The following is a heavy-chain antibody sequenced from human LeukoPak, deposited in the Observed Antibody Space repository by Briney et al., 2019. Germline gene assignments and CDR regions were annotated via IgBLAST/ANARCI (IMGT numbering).Heavy chain of an antibody. J-gene: IGHJ5*02. D-gene: IGHD6-19*01. Sequence: GSLKLSCAASGFTFSGSAMHWVRQASGKGLEWVVRIRSKASSYATAYAASVKGRFTISRDDSKNTAYLQMNSLKTEDTAMYYCMPGIAVAGTLNWFDPWGQGTLVTVSS. CDR3: MPGIAVAGTLNWFDP. CDR2: IRSKASSYAT. CDR1: GFTFSGSA. V-gene: IGHV3-73*01.